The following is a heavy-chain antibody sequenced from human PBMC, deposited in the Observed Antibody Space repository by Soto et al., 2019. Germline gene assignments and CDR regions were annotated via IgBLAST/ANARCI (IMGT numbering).Heavy chain of an antibody. CDR3: ARDLNSITIFGVVNHPLDYGMDV. CDR2: IYYSGST. Sequence: PSETLSLTCTVSGGSISSGGYYWSWIRQHPGKGLEWIGYIYYSGSTYYNPSLKSRVTISVDTSKNQFSLKLSSVTAADTAVYYCARDLNSITIFGVVNHPLDYGMDVWGQGTTVTVSS. J-gene: IGHJ6*02. V-gene: IGHV4-31*03. D-gene: IGHD3-3*01. CDR1: GGSISSGGYY.